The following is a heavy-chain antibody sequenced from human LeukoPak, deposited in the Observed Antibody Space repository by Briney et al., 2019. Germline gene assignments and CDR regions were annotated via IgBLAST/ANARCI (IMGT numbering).Heavy chain of an antibody. D-gene: IGHD3-22*01. CDR2: IKSKTDGGTT. CDR1: GFIFSNVW. V-gene: IGHV3-15*07. J-gene: IGHJ4*02. CDR3: STTYYYDSSEGY. Sequence: GSLRLSCTASGFIFSNVWMNWVRQAPGKGLEWVGRIKSKTDGGTTDYAAPVKGRFTISRDDSKNTLYLQMNSLKTEDTAVYYCSTTYYYDSSEGYWGQGTLVTVSS.